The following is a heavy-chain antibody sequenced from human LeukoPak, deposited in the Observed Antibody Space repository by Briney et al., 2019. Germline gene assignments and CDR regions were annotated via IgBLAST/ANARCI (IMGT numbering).Heavy chain of an antibody. D-gene: IGHD6-13*01. CDR2: INPNSGGT. CDR3: ARGSGYSSSREGDY. V-gene: IGHV1-2*02. J-gene: IGHJ4*02. Sequence: AASVKVSCKASGYTFTGYYMHWVRQAPGQGLEWMGWINPNSGGTNYAQKFQGRVTMTRDTSISTAYMELSRLRSDDTAVYYCARGSGYSSSREGDYWGQGTLVTVSS. CDR1: GYTFTGYY.